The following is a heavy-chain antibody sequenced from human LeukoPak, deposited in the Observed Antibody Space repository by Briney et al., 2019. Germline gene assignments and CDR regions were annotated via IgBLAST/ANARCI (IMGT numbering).Heavy chain of an antibody. CDR1: GGSISSSSYY. J-gene: IGHJ4*02. Sequence: SSETLSLTCSVSGGSISSSSYYWGWIRQPPGKGMEWIGSIYYSGSTYYNPSLMSRVTISVDTSKNQFSLKLSSVTAADTAVYYCARQSKATGTTFDYWGQGTLVTVSS. CDR2: IYYSGST. V-gene: IGHV4-39*01. D-gene: IGHD1-1*01. CDR3: ARQSKATGTTFDY.